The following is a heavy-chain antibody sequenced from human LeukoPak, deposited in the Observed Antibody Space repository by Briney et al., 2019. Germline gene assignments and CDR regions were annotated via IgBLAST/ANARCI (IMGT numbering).Heavy chain of an antibody. Sequence: GGSLRLSCAASGFTFSEYAMHWVRQAPGKGLEWVAVISYDGRQKYYGDSVKGRFTISRDNPKNTLYLQMNSLRDDDTAVYYCARVFLERLTSGYFDNWGQGTLVTVSP. CDR2: ISYDGRQK. CDR3: ARVFLERLTSGYFDN. V-gene: IGHV3-30-3*01. CDR1: GFTFSEYA. J-gene: IGHJ4*02. D-gene: IGHD3-3*01.